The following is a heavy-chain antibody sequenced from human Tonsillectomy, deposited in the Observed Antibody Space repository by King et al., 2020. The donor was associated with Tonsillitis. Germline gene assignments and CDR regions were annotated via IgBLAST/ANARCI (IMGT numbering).Heavy chain of an antibody. D-gene: IGHD3-3*01. V-gene: IGHV1-69*01. CDR1: GGTFSSHI. Sequence: QLVQSGAEVKQPGSSVKVSCKAAGGTFSSHIITWVRQAPGQGLAWMGGIIPIFGKTYSAEKFQGRVTITADESTSTAYMELSSLRFDDMAVYYCARGLFITIFGVVIPSTLDYWGQGTLVTVSS. CDR2: IIPIFGKT. J-gene: IGHJ4*02. CDR3: ARGLFITIFGVVIPSTLDY.